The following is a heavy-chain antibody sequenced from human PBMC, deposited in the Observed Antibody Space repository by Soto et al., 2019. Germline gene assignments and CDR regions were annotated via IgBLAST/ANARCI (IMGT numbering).Heavy chain of an antibody. CDR1: GYSFTSYW. CDR2: IYPGDSDT. V-gene: IGHV5-51*01. J-gene: IGHJ4*02. CDR3: ATNTQLWPLLDKYYFDY. Sequence: PGESLKISCKGSGYSFTSYWIGWVLQIPGKGLEWMGIIYPGDSDTRYSPSFQGQVTISADKSISTAYLQWSSLKASDTAMYYCATNTQLWPLLDKYYFDYRGQGTLVPVCS. D-gene: IGHD5-18*01.